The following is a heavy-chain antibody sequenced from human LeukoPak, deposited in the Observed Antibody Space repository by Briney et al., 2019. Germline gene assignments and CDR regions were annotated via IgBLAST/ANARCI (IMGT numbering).Heavy chain of an antibody. CDR1: GYTFTSYA. Sequence: SVKVSCKASGYTFTSYAMNWVRQAPGQGLEWMGGIIPIFGTANYAQKFQGRVTITADESTSTAYMELSSLRSEDTAVYYCARVLHSRKYYFDYWGQGTLVTVSS. CDR2: IIPIFGTA. J-gene: IGHJ4*02. V-gene: IGHV1-69*13. CDR3: ARVLHSRKYYFDY.